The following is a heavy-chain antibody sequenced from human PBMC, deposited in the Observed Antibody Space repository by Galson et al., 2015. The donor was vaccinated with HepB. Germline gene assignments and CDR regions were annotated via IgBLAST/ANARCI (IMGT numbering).Heavy chain of an antibody. J-gene: IGHJ4*02. CDR2: MSGNGDNT. V-gene: IGHV3-23*01. D-gene: IGHD3-10*01. Sequence: SLRLSCAVSGFTLSNYAMTWVRLAPGKGLECVSIMSGNGDNTFYADSVKGRFTISRDNSKNILYLQMNSLRAEDTAVYYCARGRGDWGQGTLVTVSS. CDR3: ARGRGD. CDR1: GFTLSNYA.